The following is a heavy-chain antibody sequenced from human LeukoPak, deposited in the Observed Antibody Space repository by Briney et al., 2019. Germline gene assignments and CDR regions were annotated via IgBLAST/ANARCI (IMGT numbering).Heavy chain of an antibody. V-gene: IGHV4-59*01. D-gene: IGHD5-12*01. J-gene: IGHJ4*02. CDR3: ARSYSGYETYYFDY. CDR1: DGSSSGYY. CDR2: MYYSGYT. Sequence: SETLSLTCTVSDGSSSGYYWSWIRQPPGKGLEWIGYMYYSGYTNYNPSLKSRVSISVDTTKNQFSLKLSSVTAADTAVYYCARSYSGYETYYFDYWGQGTLVTVSS.